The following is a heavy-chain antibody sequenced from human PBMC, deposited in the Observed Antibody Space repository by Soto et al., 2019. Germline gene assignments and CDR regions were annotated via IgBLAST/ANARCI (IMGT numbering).Heavy chain of an antibody. D-gene: IGHD2-15*01. Sequence: EVQLLESGGGLVQPGGSLRLSCAASGFSFSNNGISWVRQAPGKGLEWVSTISSTGSSTYYADSVKGRFTISRDNSKNTVFVQMNSLRAEDTAVYYCARDRGYCSGDTCYWCFDLWGRGTLVTVSS. CDR3: ARDRGYCSGDTCYWCFDL. CDR2: ISSTGSST. V-gene: IGHV3-23*01. CDR1: GFSFSNNG. J-gene: IGHJ2*01.